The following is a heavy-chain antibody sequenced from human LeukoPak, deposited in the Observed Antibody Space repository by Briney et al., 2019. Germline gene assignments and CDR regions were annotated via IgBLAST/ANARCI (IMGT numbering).Heavy chain of an antibody. CDR2: ITIGSNYI. D-gene: IGHD4-11*01. V-gene: IGHV3-21*01. CDR3: AKTTVTPPYYMDV. CDR1: GFTFSRYN. J-gene: IGHJ6*03. Sequence: SGRSLRLSCAASGFTFSRYNMNWVRQAPGKGLEWVSSITIGSNYIYYADSVKGRFTISRDNAKKSLYLQMNSLRAEETAVYYCAKTTVTPPYYMDVWGKGTTVTISS.